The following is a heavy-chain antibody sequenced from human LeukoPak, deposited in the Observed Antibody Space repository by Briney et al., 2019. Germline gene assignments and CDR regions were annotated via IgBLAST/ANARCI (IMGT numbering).Heavy chain of an antibody. CDR3: ARDGVYCSSTSGYWDNWVDP. V-gene: IGHV3-21*04. CDR1: GFTFSSYS. D-gene: IGHD2-2*01. Sequence: GGSLRLSCAASGFTFSSYSMNWVRQAPGKGLEWVSSISSSSSDIYYADSVKGRFTISRDNDQNSLYLQMNSLRGEDTAVYYCARDGVYCSSTSGYWDNWVDPWGQGTLVTVSS. J-gene: IGHJ5*02. CDR2: ISSSSSDI.